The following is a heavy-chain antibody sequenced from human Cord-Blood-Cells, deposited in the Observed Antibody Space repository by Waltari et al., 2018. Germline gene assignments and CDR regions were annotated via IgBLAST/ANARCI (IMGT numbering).Heavy chain of an antibody. Sequence: QVQLVQSGAEVKKPGASVKVSCKASGYTFTGYYMHWVRQAPGQGLEWMGRINPNRGGTNYAQKVKGRVTMTRDTSISTAYMELSRLRSDDTAVYYCARRVAEDGMDVWGQGTTVTVSS. D-gene: IGHD2-15*01. J-gene: IGHJ6*02. CDR1: GYTFTGYY. CDR3: ARRVAEDGMDV. CDR2: INPNRGGT. V-gene: IGHV1-2*06.